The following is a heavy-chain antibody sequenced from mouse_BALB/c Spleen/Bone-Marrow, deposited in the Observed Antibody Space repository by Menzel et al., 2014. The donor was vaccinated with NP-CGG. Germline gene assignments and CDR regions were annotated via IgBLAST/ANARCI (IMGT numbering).Heavy chain of an antibody. J-gene: IGHJ4*01. D-gene: IGHD5-1*01. V-gene: IGHV1S81*02. Sequence: QVQLQQSGAELVKPGASVKLSCKASGYTFTSYYMYWVKQRPGQGLEWIGEINPSNGGTNFNEKFKSRATLTVDKSSSTAYMQLSSLISEDSAVYYCTRLPHWGQGTSVTVSS. CDR1: GYTFTSYY. CDR3: TRLPH. CDR2: INPSNGGT.